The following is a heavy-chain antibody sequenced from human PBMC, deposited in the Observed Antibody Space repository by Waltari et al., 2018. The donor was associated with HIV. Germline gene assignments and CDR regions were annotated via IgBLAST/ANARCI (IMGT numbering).Heavy chain of an antibody. CDR2: VDTAGDT. D-gene: IGHD4-17*01. CDR3: ARDRHYGEYDY. V-gene: IGHV3-13*01. CDR1: GFTFSSYD. J-gene: IGHJ4*02. Sequence: EVQVVESGGGLVQPGGSLRLSCAASGFTFSSYDMHWVRQATGKGLEWVSTVDTAGDTYYPDSVKGRFTISRENAKNSLYLQMNSPRAEDTAVYYCARDRHYGEYDYWGQGTLVTVSS.